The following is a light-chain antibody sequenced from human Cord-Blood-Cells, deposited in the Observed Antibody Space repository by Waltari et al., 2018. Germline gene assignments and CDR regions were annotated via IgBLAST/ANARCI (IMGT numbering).Light chain of an antibody. J-gene: IGKJ4*01. CDR3: QQSYSTS. V-gene: IGKV1-39*01. CDR1: QSISSY. Sequence: DIQMTQSPSSLSASVGDRVTITCRASQSISSYLNWYQQKPGKAPKLLIYAASSWQSGVPSRFSGSGSGTDFTLTISSLQPEDFATYYCQQSYSTSFGGGTKVEIK. CDR2: AAS.